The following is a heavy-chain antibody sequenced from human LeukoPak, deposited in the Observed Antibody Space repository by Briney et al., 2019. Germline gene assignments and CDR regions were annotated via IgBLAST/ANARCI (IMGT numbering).Heavy chain of an antibody. CDR1: GGSISSYY. CDR3: ARVATIITMIDAVGGAFDI. J-gene: IGHJ3*02. D-gene: IGHD3-22*01. Sequence: PSETLSLTCSVSGGSISSYYWSWIRQPPGKGLEWIGYIYYSGSTNYNPSLKSRVTISIDTSKNQFSLKLSSVTAADTAVYYCARVATIITMIDAVGGAFDIWGQGTMVTVSS. V-gene: IGHV4-59*01. CDR2: IYYSGST.